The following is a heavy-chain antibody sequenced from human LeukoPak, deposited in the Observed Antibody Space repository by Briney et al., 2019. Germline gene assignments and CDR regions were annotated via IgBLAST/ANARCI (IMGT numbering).Heavy chain of an antibody. D-gene: IGHD3-10*01. Sequence: GGSLRLSCAASGFTVSSNYMSWVRQAPGKGLEWVSVIYSSGSTYYADSVKGRFTISRDHAKNSLYLQMNSLRDEDTAVYYCARGAASYYIDAFDIWGQGTMVTVSS. CDR3: ARGAASYYIDAFDI. V-gene: IGHV3-53*01. CDR2: IYSSGST. J-gene: IGHJ3*02. CDR1: GFTVSSNY.